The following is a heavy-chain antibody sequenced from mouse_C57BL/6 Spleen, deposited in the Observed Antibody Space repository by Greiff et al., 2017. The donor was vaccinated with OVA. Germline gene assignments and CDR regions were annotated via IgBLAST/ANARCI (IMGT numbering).Heavy chain of an antibody. D-gene: IGHD1-1*01. J-gene: IGHJ1*03. CDR2: IDPSDSET. V-gene: IGHV1-52*01. CDR1: GYTFTSYW. CDR3: ARGYYGSSYGYFDV. Sequence: QVQLQQPGAELLRPGSSVKLSCKASGYTFTSYWMHWVKQRPIQGLEWIGNIDPSDSETHYNQKFKDKATLTVDKSSSTAYMQLSSLTSEDSAVYYCARGYYGSSYGYFDVWGTGTTVTVSS.